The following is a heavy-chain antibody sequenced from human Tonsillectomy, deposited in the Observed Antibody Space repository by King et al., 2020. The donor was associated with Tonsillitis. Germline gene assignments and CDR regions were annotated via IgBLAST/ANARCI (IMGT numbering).Heavy chain of an antibody. J-gene: IGHJ4*02. V-gene: IGHV4-59*01. CDR3: ARARYYYGSESNPFEY. Sequence: LQLQESGPGLVKPSETLSLTCTVSGGSISSYYWSWIRQPPGKGLEWIGYIYYSGSTNYNPSLKSRVTISVDTSKNQFSLKLSSVTAADTAVYYCARARYYYGSESNPFEYWGQGTLVTVSS. CDR1: GGSISSYY. D-gene: IGHD3-10*01. CDR2: IYYSGST.